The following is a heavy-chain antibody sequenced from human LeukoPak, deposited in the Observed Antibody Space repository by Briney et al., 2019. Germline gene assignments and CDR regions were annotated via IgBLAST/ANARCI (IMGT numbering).Heavy chain of an antibody. Sequence: PGGSLRLSCAASAFTFRNYAMHWVRQAPGKGLGWVAFIRYDGSNKYYADSVKGRFTISRDNSKNTLYLQMNSLRAEDTAVYYCAEESNYGPPRGGYYYYYGMDVWGQGTTVTVSS. D-gene: IGHD3-10*01. CDR1: AFTFRNYA. CDR2: IRYDGSNK. V-gene: IGHV3-30*02. CDR3: AEESNYGPPRGGYYYYYGMDV. J-gene: IGHJ6*02.